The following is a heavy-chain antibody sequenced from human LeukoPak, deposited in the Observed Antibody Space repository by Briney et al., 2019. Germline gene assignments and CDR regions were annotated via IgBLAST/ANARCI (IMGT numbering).Heavy chain of an antibody. CDR2: ISYDGSNK. V-gene: IGHV3-30*18. CDR3: AKDRRYYGSGSYMDY. Sequence: GRSLRLSCAASGFTFSSYGMHWVRQAPGKGLEWVAVISYDGSNKYYADSVKGRFTIYRDNSKNTLYLQMNSLRAEDTAVYYCAKDRRYYGSGSYMDYWGQGTLVTVSS. D-gene: IGHD3-10*01. CDR1: GFTFSSYG. J-gene: IGHJ4*02.